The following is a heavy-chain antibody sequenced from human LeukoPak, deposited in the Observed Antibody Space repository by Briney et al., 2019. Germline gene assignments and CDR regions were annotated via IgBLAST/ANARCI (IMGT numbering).Heavy chain of an antibody. CDR1: GFTFSDYY. Sequence: GRSLRLSCAASGFTFSDYYMSWIRQAPGKGLEWVSYISSSGSTIYYADSVKGRFTISRDNAKNSLYLQMNSLRAEDTAVYYCASWRYYYDSSGPKSDYWGQGTLVTVSS. V-gene: IGHV3-11*01. D-gene: IGHD3-22*01. CDR3: ASWRYYYDSSGPKSDY. CDR2: ISSSGSTI. J-gene: IGHJ4*02.